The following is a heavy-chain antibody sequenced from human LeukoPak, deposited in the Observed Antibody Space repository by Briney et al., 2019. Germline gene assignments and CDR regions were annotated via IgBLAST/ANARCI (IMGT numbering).Heavy chain of an antibody. CDR1: GITLKRYL. V-gene: IGHV3-74*01. CDR2: ISADGSST. Sequence: GSLRLSRCSPGITLKRYLVDWVRQAPGKGLVWVSRISADGSSTSCADSVKGRFTISRDNAKNTLYVQMNSLRADDTAVYYCAREATGEFDLWGRGTLVTVSS. J-gene: IGHJ4*02. CDR3: AREATGEFDL. D-gene: IGHD5-24*01.